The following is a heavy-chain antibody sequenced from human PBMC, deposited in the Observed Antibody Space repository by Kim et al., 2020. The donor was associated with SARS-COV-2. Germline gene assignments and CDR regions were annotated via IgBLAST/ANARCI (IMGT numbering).Heavy chain of an antibody. V-gene: IGHV4-59*01. Sequence: SETLSLTCTVSGGSISYFYWSWMRQAPGRGLEWIGYVFYSGSGGPNYNPSLKSRVTISVDRSKNQFSLRLNSVTAADTAVYYCAREGIMVRVVISHYY. CDR1: GGSISYFY. CDR3: AREGIMVRVVISHYY. J-gene: IGHJ6*01. CDR2: VFYSGSGGP. D-gene: IGHD3-10*01.